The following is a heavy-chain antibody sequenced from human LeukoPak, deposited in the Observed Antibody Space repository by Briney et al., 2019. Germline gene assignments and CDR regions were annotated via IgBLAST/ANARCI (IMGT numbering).Heavy chain of an antibody. CDR3: ARAHSWLRFLYYYMDV. V-gene: IGHV4-39*07. Sequence: PSETLSLTCTVSGGSISSSSYYWGWIRQPPGKGLEWIGSIYYSGSTYYNPSLKGRVTISVDTSKTQFSLKLSSVTAADTAVYYCARAHSWLRFLYYYMDVWGEGTTVTVSS. J-gene: IGHJ6*03. CDR1: GGSISSSSYY. CDR2: IYYSGST. D-gene: IGHD5-12*01.